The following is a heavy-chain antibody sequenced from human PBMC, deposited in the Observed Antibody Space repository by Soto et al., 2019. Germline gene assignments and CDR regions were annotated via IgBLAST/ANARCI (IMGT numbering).Heavy chain of an antibody. V-gene: IGHV1-3*01. CDR1: GYTFTSYA. D-gene: IGHD2-2*01. CDR3: ARGLSCSSTSFQTEFFDY. J-gene: IGHJ4*02. CDR2: INAGNGNT. Sequence: ASVKVSCKASGYTFTSYAMHWVRQAPGQRLQWMGWINAGNGNTKYSQKFQGRVTITRDTSASTAYMELSSLRSEDTAVYYCARGLSCSSTSFQTEFFDYWGQGTLVTVSS.